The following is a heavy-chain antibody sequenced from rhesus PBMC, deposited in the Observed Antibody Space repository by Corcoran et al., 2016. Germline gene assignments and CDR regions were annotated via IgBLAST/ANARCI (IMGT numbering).Heavy chain of an antibody. CDR2: IYGSSTST. CDR3: ARGSGGWSDYRFNY. CDR1: GGSISDSYR. V-gene: IGHV4S10*01. J-gene: IGHJ4*01. D-gene: IGHD6-37*01. Sequence: QVQLQESGPGVVKPSETLSLTCAVSGGSISDSYRWSWIRQPPGRGLEWIGYIYGSSTSTNYNPSLKSLLAHSKDTSKNQFSLKLSSVTAADTAVYCCARGSGGWSDYRFNYWGQGVLVPVSS.